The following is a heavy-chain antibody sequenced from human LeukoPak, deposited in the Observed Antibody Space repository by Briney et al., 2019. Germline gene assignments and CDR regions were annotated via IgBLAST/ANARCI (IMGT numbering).Heavy chain of an antibody. CDR2: IHHSGGGT. CDR1: GYAFTSNY. D-gene: IGHD5-18*01. CDR3: ARMDMDPAMVTNFFDY. J-gene: IGHJ4*02. Sequence: ASVKVSCKASGYAFTSNYMHWVRQAPGQGLEWMGVIHHSGGGTNYAQKFQGRLTVTRDTSARTVYMELSSMRSEDTAVYYCARMDMDPAMVTNFFDYWGQGTLVTVSS. V-gene: IGHV1-46*01.